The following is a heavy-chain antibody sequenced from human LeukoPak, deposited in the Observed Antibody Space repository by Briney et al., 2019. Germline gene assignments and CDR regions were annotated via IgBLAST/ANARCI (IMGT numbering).Heavy chain of an antibody. Sequence: PGGSLRLSCAASGFTFSSYGMHWVRQAPGKGLEWVAFIRYDGSNKYYADSVKGRFTISRDNSKNTLYLQMNSLRAEDTAVYYCARRQDIVATVDYWGQGTLVTVSS. CDR3: ARRQDIVATVDY. CDR1: GFTFSSYG. V-gene: IGHV3-30*02. CDR2: IRYDGSNK. D-gene: IGHD5-12*01. J-gene: IGHJ4*02.